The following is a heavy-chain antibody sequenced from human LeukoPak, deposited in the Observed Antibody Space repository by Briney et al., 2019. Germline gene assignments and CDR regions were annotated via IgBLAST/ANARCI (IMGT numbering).Heavy chain of an antibody. J-gene: IGHJ4*02. CDR1: GCSISSYY. Sequence: SETLSLTCTVSGCSISSYYWSWIRQPPGKGLEWIGEINHSGSTNYKPSLKSRVTISVDTSKNQFYLKLSSVTAADTAVYYCARHEVVVAATPRYFDYWGQGTLVTVSS. V-gene: IGHV4-34*01. D-gene: IGHD2-15*01. CDR3: ARHEVVVAATPRYFDY. CDR2: INHSGST.